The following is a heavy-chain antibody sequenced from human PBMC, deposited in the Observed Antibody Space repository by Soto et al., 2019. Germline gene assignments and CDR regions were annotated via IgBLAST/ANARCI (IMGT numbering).Heavy chain of an antibody. V-gene: IGHV4-4*02. D-gene: IGHD3-22*01. CDR1: GNSISTTNW. J-gene: IGHJ4*02. CDR3: ARDVGYHYDGSPSGQFDF. CDR2: IYHSGST. Sequence: QVELQESGPGLVKPSGTLSLTCVVSGNSISTTNWWSWVRQSPAKGLEWIGEIYHSGSTNYNPSLKSRVTISVDKSKNQFSLKLSSVTAADTAVYYCARDVGYHYDGSPSGQFDFWGQGTLVTVSS.